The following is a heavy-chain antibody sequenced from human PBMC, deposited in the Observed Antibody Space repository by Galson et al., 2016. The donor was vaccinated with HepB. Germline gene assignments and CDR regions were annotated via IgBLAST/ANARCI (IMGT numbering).Heavy chain of an antibody. CDR1: TFMFSSYT. V-gene: IGHV3-30-3*01. J-gene: IGHJ4*02. Sequence: SLRLSCAASTFMFSSYTMHWVRQAPGKGLEWVAVISHDGNNKYYADSVKGRFTISRDNSKNTLYVQMSSLRPEDTAVYYCARDRGRSSWYSNFDYWGQGTLVTVSS. D-gene: IGHD6-13*01. CDR3: ARDRGRSSWYSNFDY. CDR2: ISHDGNNK.